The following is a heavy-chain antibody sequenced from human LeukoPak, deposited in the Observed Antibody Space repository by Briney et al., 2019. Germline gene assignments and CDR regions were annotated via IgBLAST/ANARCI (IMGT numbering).Heavy chain of an antibody. Sequence: SETLSLTCTVSGGSTSSGNYYWGWIRQPPGKGLEWIGGISSSGNTYYNPSLRSRITISIDTSKNHFSLKLSSVTAADTAVYYCARLGAGPTYYDFWSGYSSFYFDYWGQGTLVTVSS. CDR3: ARLGAGPTYYDFWSGYSSFYFDY. D-gene: IGHD3-3*01. V-gene: IGHV4-39*02. J-gene: IGHJ4*02. CDR1: GGSTSSGNYY. CDR2: ISSSGNT.